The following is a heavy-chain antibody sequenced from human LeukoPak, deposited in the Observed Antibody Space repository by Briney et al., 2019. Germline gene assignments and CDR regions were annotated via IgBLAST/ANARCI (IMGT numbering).Heavy chain of an antibody. J-gene: IGHJ6*03. D-gene: IGHD3-3*01. CDR2: MNPNSGNT. CDR1: GYTFTSYD. CDR3: ARGALEWLLSYYYYYYMDV. V-gene: IGHV1-8*03. Sequence: VASVKVSCKASGYTFTSYDINWVRQATGQGLEWMGWMNPNSGNTGYAQKFQGRVTITRNTSISTAYMELSRLRSEDTAGYYCARGALEWLLSYYYYYYMDVWGKGTTVTVSS.